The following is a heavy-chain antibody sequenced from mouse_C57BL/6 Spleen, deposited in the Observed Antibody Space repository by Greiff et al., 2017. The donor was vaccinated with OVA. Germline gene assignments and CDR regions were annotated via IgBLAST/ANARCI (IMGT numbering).Heavy chain of an antibody. CDR1: GYTFTDYY. Sequence: QVQLQQSGAELVRPGASVKLSCKASGYTFTDYYINWVKQRPGQGLEWIARIYPGSGNTYYNEKLKGKATLTAEKSSSTDYMQRSSLTSEDSAVYFCARMVYAMDYWGQGTSVTVSS. CDR3: ARMVYAMDY. D-gene: IGHD2-3*01. J-gene: IGHJ4*01. V-gene: IGHV1-76*01. CDR2: IYPGSGNT.